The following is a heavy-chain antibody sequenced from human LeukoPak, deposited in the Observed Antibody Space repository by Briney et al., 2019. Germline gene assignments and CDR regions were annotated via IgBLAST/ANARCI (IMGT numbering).Heavy chain of an antibody. D-gene: IGHD3-10*01. CDR3: ARDVGEIPIWFGERALDY. CDR2: IYYSGST. J-gene: IGHJ4*02. V-gene: IGHV4-39*02. Sequence: ASETLSLTCTVSGGSISSSSYYWGWIRQPPGKGLEWIGSIYYSGSTYYNPSLKSRVTISVDTSKNQFSLKLSSVTAADTAVYYCARDVGEIPIWFGERALDYWGQGTLVTVSS. CDR1: GGSISSSSYY.